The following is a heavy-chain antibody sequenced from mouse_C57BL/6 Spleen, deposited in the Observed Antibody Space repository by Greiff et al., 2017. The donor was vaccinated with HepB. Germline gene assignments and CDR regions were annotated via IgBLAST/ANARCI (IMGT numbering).Heavy chain of an antibody. CDR1: GYTFTSYG. J-gene: IGHJ2*01. CDR2: IYPRSGNT. CDR3: ARWGTTVVASTKNLFDY. Sequence: QVQLKESGAELARPGASVKLSCKASGYTFTSYGISWVKQRTGQGLEWIGEIYPRSGNTYYNEKFKGKATLTADKSSSTAYMELRSLTSEDSAVYFCARWGTTVVASTKNLFDYWGQGTTLTVSS. V-gene: IGHV1-81*01. D-gene: IGHD1-1*01.